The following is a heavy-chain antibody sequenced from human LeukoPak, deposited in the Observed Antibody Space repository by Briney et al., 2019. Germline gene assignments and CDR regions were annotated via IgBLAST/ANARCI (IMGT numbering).Heavy chain of an antibody. CDR3: ARDVNYYDSSVDY. CDR1: GFTFSDYY. Sequence: GGSLRLSCAASGFTFSDYYMSWIRQAPGKGLEWVSYISSSGSTIYYADSVKGRFTISRDNAKNSLYLQMNSLRAEDTAVYYYARDVNYYDSSVDYWGQGTLVTVSS. J-gene: IGHJ4*02. V-gene: IGHV3-11*01. CDR2: ISSSGSTI. D-gene: IGHD3-22*01.